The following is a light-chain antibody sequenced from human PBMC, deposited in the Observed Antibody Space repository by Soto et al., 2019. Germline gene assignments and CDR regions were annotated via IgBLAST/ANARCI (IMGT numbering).Light chain of an antibody. CDR1: QSVDSSS. Sequence: EIVLTQSPGTLSLSPGERVTLSCRASQSVDSSSLAWYQQKPGQAPRLLIYDALTRATGIPDRFSGSGSVTHFTLTIIRLEPEDFAVYYCQQYGSTFPYTFGQGTKLEIK. CDR2: DAL. V-gene: IGKV3-20*01. CDR3: QQYGSTFPYT. J-gene: IGKJ2*01.